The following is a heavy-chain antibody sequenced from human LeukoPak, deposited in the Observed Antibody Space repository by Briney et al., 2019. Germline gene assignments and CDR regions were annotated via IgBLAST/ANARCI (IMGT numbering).Heavy chain of an antibody. J-gene: IGHJ4*02. Sequence: GGSLRLSCPASGFPFISYAMHWVRQAPGKGLDWLAVISYDGRNKYSADSPTGRFTLSRDNSTNTLYMQMNTLRAEDTAVYYCAREYWLAGAAHLAYWGQGTLVTVSS. CDR1: GFPFISYA. CDR2: ISYDGRNK. CDR3: AREYWLAGAAHLAY. D-gene: IGHD6-13*01. V-gene: IGHV3-30*01.